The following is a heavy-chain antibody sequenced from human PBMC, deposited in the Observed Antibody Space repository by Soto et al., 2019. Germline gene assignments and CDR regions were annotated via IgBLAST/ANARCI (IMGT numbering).Heavy chain of an antibody. CDR3: ARCPSIQQSTSGSFDI. CDR2: IGTAGDT. CDR1: GFTFSSYD. Sequence: GGSLRLSCAASGFTFSSYDMHWVRQATGKGLEWVSAIGTAGDTYYPGSVKGRFTISRENAKNSLYLQMNSLRAGDTAVYYCARCPSIQQSTSGSFDIWGQRTMVTVSS. D-gene: IGHD6-13*01. J-gene: IGHJ3*02. V-gene: IGHV3-13*01.